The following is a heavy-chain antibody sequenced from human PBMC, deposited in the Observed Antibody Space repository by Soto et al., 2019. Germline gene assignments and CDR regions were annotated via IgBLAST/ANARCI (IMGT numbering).Heavy chain of an antibody. D-gene: IGHD2-21*02. CDR1: GFTFSTYS. CDR2: IGARSDI. J-gene: IGHJ6*02. Sequence: GGSLRLSCAASGFTFSTYSMHWVRQAPGKGLEWVSSIGARSDIYYADSVKGRFTISRDNAKNSLSLQMNSLRAEDTGVYYCAREETAWPLAYGLDVWGQGTTVTVSS. V-gene: IGHV3-21*01. CDR3: AREETAWPLAYGLDV.